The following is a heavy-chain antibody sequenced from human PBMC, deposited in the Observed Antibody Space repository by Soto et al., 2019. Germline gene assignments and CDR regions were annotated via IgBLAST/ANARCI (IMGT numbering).Heavy chain of an antibody. Sequence: QVQLVQSGAEVKKPGASVKVSCKASGYTFTSYGISWVRQAPGQGLEWMGWISAYNGNTNYAQKLQGRVTMTTDTSTSTAYMELRSLRSDDTAVYYCARETMVGGVIERNGMDVWGQGTTVTVSS. CDR3: ARETMVGGVIERNGMDV. D-gene: IGHD3-10*01. V-gene: IGHV1-18*01. J-gene: IGHJ6*02. CDR1: GYTFTSYG. CDR2: ISAYNGNT.